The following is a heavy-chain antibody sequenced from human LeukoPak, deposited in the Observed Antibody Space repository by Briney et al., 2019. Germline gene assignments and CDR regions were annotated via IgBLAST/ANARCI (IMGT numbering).Heavy chain of an antibody. CDR3: ASSGLVTIFGAVIRGMDV. V-gene: IGHV1-69*13. CDR2: IIPIFGTA. Sequence: GASVKVSCKASGGTFSSYAISWVRQAPGQGLEWMGGIIPIFGTANYAQKFQGRVTITADESTSTAYMELSSLRSEDTAVYYCASSGLVTIFGAVIRGMDVWGQGTTVTVSS. CDR1: GGTFSSYA. J-gene: IGHJ6*02. D-gene: IGHD3-3*01.